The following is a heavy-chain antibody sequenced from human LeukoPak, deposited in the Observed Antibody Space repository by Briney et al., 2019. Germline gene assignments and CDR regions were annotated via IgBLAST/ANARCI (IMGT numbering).Heavy chain of an antibody. CDR2: IYHSGST. Sequence: SETLSLTCTISGYSISSGYYWGWIRQPPGKGLEWIGSIYHSGSTYYNPSLKSRVTISVDTSKNQFSLKLSSVTAADTAVYYCARVLASGGSGDPNWFDPWGQGTLVTVSS. CDR3: ARVLASGGSGDPNWFDP. J-gene: IGHJ5*02. V-gene: IGHV4-38-2*02. D-gene: IGHD3-10*01. CDR1: GYSISSGYY.